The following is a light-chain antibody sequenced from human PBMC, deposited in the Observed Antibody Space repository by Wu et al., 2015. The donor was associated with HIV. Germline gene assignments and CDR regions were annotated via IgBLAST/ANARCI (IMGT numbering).Light chain of an antibody. CDR1: QSISSIY. CDR2: GAS. CDR3: QQYNNWPVT. Sequence: EIVLTQSPGTLSLSPGERATLSCRVSQSISSIYLAWYQQKPGQAPRLLIHGASSRATGIPDRFSGSGSGTEFTLTIITMQSEDVAVYFCQQYNNWPVTFGQGTKLEIK. V-gene: IGKV3-20*01. J-gene: IGKJ2*01.